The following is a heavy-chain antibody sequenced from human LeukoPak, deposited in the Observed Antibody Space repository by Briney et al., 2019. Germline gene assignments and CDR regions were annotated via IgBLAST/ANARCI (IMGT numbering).Heavy chain of an antibody. V-gene: IGHV3-30*03. Sequence: GRSLRLSCAASGFTFSSYGMHWVRQAPGKGLEWVAVISYDGSNQYYADSVKGRFTISRDNSKNTVYLQMNSLRAEDTAVYYCARDLGGATDYWGQGTLVTVSS. CDR1: GFTFSSYG. CDR2: ISYDGSNQ. CDR3: ARDLGGATDY. D-gene: IGHD1-26*01. J-gene: IGHJ4*02.